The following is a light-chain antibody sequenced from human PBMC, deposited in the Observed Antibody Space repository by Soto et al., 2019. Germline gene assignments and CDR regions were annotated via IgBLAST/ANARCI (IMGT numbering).Light chain of an antibody. Sequence: QAVVTQPPAVSGAPGQRVTISCTGSSSNIGAGSDVHWYQQLPGTAPKLLIYGNSNRPSGVPDRFSGSKSVTSASLAITGLQAEDEADYCCQSYDSSLSSVVFGGGTKLTVL. CDR1: SSNIGAGSD. CDR3: QSYDSSLSSVV. V-gene: IGLV1-40*01. CDR2: GNS. J-gene: IGLJ2*01.